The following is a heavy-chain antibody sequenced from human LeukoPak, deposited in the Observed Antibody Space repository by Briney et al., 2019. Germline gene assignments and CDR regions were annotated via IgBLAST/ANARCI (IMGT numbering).Heavy chain of an antibody. Sequence: SVKVSCKASGFTFTSSAVQWVRQARGQRLEWIGWIVVGIGNTNYAQKFQERVTITRDISTSTAYMELSSLRSEDTAVYYCAAGPYCSGGSCYQNWFDPWGQGTLVTVSS. J-gene: IGHJ5*02. V-gene: IGHV1-58*01. D-gene: IGHD2-15*01. CDR3: AAGPYCSGGSCYQNWFDP. CDR2: IVVGIGNT. CDR1: GFTFTSSA.